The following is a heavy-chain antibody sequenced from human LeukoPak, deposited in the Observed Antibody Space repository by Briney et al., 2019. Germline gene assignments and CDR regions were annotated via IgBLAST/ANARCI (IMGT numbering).Heavy chain of an antibody. J-gene: IGHJ4*02. Sequence: VKVSCKTSGYTFSNFGINWVRQAPGQALEWMGWISGNNDNPNYGQKFQGRFTVTTASSTSAAYMELRNLTFDDTAVYYCARDGTSTDDYWGQGTLVTVSS. CDR1: GYTFSNFG. CDR2: ISGNNDNP. D-gene: IGHD2-2*01. V-gene: IGHV1-18*01. CDR3: ARDGTSTDDY.